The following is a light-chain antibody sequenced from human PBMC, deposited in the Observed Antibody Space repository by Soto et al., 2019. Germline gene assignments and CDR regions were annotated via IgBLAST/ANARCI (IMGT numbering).Light chain of an antibody. V-gene: IGKV1-5*03. CDR1: QSISSW. CDR3: QQYNSYSLS. Sequence: DIQMTQSPSTLSASVGDRVTITCRASQSISSWLAWYQQKPGKAPKLLIYKATSLESGVPSRFSGSGSGTEFTLTISSRQPDDFATYYCQQYNSYSLSIGGGTKVEIK. CDR2: KAT. J-gene: IGKJ4*01.